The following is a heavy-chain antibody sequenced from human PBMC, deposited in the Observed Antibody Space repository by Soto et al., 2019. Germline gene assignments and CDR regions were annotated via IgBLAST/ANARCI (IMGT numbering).Heavy chain of an antibody. D-gene: IGHD2-15*01. Sequence: QVQLVESGGGVVQPGRSLRLSCAASGFTFSSYGMHWVRQAPGKGLEWVAVISYDGSNKYYADSVKGRFTISRDNSKNTLYLQMNSLTAEDTAVYYCAKPRQITSLLLYYFHYWGQGTLVTVSS. J-gene: IGHJ4*02. CDR2: ISYDGSNK. V-gene: IGHV3-30*18. CDR3: AKPRQITSLLLYYFHY. CDR1: GFTFSSYG.